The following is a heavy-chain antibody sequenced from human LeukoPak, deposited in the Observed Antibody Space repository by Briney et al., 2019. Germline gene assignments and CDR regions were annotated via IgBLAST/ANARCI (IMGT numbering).Heavy chain of an antibody. CDR2: IYSGGST. Sequence: GGSLRLSCAASGFTVSSNYMSWVRQALGKGLEWVSVIYSGGSTYYADSVKGRFTISRDNSKNTLYLQMNSLRAEDTAVYYCARDYYDSSGYLYFDYWGQGTLVTVSS. V-gene: IGHV3-53*01. J-gene: IGHJ4*02. D-gene: IGHD3-22*01. CDR3: ARDYYDSSGYLYFDY. CDR1: GFTVSSNY.